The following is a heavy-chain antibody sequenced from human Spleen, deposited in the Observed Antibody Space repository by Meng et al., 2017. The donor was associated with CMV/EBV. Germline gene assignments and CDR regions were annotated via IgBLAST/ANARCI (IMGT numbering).Heavy chain of an antibody. CDR1: GFTFSAYG. J-gene: IGHJ4*02. CDR3: ARDMVPAAITNYYFDY. D-gene: IGHD2-2*02. Sequence: GGSLRLSCAASGFTFSAYGMHWVRQVPGKGLEWVAFIRYDRSNQYYADSVKARFTISRDNSKNTLFLQMNSLRHEDTAVYHCARDMVPAAITNYYFDYWGQGTLVTVSS. CDR2: IRYDRSNQ. V-gene: IGHV3-30*02.